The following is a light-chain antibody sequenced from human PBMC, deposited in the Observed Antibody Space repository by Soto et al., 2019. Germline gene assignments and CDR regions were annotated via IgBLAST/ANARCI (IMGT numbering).Light chain of an antibody. CDR1: QSVGSDY. CDR2: RAS. J-gene: IGKJ1*01. CDR3: QHYGSSPRT. Sequence: EIVMTQSPATLSVSPGARATLSCRASQSVGSDYLAWYQQRPGRAPRLLINRASNRATGIPDRFTGSGSGTDFTLTINRLEPADFAVYYCQHYGSSPRTFGQGTKVDNK. V-gene: IGKV3-20*01.